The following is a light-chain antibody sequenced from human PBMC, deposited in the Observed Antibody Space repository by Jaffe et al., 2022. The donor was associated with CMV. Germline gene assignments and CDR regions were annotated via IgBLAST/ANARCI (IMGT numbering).Light chain of an antibody. Sequence: DIQVTQSPSTLSASVGDRVTITCRASQTISTSLAWYQQKPGTAPKLLIYKASILVSDIPSRFSGSGSGIDFTLTISSLQPDDFATYYCQQYGSYSGTFGQGTKVEIK. V-gene: IGKV1-5*03. J-gene: IGKJ1*01. CDR1: QTISTS. CDR3: QQYGSYSGT. CDR2: KAS.